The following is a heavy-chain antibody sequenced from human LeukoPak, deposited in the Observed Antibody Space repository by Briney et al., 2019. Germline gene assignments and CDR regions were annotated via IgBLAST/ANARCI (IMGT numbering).Heavy chain of an antibody. D-gene: IGHD1-26*01. V-gene: IGHV3-23*01. CDR1: GFTFSTYG. J-gene: IGHJ4*02. Sequence: PGGTLRLSCAASGFTFSTYGMSWVRQAPGKGLEWVSAISSSGGSTYYADSVKGRVTISRDNSKNTLYLQVNSLRVEDTAVYYCAKDRLGAMMYFDFWGQGTLVTVSS. CDR3: AKDRLGAMMYFDF. CDR2: ISSSGGST.